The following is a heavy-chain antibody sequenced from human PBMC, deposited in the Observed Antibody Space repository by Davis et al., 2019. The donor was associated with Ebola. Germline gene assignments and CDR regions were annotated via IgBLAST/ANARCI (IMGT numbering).Heavy chain of an antibody. Sequence: AASVKVSCKASGYTFTSYGISWVRQAPGQGLEWMGWISAYNGNTNYAQKLQGRVTMTTDTSTSTAYMELSSLRSEDTAVYYCARGSEWIQLWLHYYYYGMDVWGKGTTVTVSS. D-gene: IGHD5-18*01. V-gene: IGHV1-18*04. J-gene: IGHJ6*04. CDR3: ARGSEWIQLWLHYYYYGMDV. CDR2: ISAYNGNT. CDR1: GYTFTSYG.